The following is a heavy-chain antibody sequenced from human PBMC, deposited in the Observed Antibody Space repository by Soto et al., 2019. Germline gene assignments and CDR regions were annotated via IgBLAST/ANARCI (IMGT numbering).Heavy chain of an antibody. CDR2: ISAYNGNT. V-gene: IGHV1-18*01. D-gene: IGHD3-3*01. J-gene: IGHJ5*02. CDR3: ARDYFWSGYRNWFDP. CDR1: GYTFTSYG. Sequence: ASVKVSCKASGYTFTSYGISWVRQAPGQGLEWMGWISAYNGNTNYAQKLQGRVTMTTDTSTSTAYMELRSLRSDDTAVYYCARDYFWSGYRNWFDPWGQGTLVTSPQ.